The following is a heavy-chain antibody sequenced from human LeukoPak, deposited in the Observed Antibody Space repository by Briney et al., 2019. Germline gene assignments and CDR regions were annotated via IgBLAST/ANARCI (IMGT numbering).Heavy chain of an antibody. D-gene: IGHD1-26*01. V-gene: IGHV4-59*12. J-gene: IGHJ5*02. CDR3: ARGCSLELLRDWFDP. Sequence: SETLSLTCTVSGGSISSYYWSWIRQPPGKGLEWIGYIYYSGSTNYNPSLKSRVTISVDTSKNQFSLKLSSVTAADTAVYYCARGCSLELLRDWFDPWGQGTLVTVSS. CDR1: GGSISSYY. CDR2: IYYSGST.